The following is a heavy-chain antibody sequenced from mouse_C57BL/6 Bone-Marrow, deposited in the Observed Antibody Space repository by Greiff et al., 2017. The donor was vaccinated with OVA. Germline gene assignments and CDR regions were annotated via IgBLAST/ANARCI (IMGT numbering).Heavy chain of an antibody. CDR2: IYPRDGST. Sequence: VQLQESDAELVKPGASVKISCKVSGYTFTDHTLHWMKQRPEQGLEWIGYIYPRDGSTKYNEKFKGKATLTADKSSSTAYMPLNSLTSEDSAVYFCARWVITTVVAFDYWGQGTTLTVSS. J-gene: IGHJ2*01. V-gene: IGHV1-78*01. CDR3: ARWVITTVVAFDY. D-gene: IGHD1-1*01. CDR1: GYTFTDHT.